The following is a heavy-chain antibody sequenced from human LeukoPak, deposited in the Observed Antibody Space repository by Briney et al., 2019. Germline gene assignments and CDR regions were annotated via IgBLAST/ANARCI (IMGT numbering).Heavy chain of an antibody. J-gene: IGHJ4*02. CDR3: ARHLVATLSVFDY. CDR1: GGSINSYY. CDR2: IYYSGTS. Sequence: SETLSLTCTVSGGSINSYYRSWIRQSPGRGLEWIGYIYYSGTSSYHPSLESRVTMSIDTSKNQFSLNLTSVTAADAAVYYCARHLVATLSVFDYWGQGALVTVSS. V-gene: IGHV4-59*08. D-gene: IGHD5/OR15-5a*01.